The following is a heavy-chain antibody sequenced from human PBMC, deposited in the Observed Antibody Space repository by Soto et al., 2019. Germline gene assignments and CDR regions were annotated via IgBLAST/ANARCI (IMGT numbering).Heavy chain of an antibody. Sequence: SETLSLTCTVSGGSISSGGYYWSWIRQHPGKGLEWIGYIYYSGSTYYNPSLKSRVTISVDTSKNQFSLKLSSVTAADTAVYYCARGLTGGSGSYYNRYYYYYYDMDVWGQGTTVTVSS. CDR1: GGSISSGGYY. CDR3: ARGLTGGSGSYYNRYYYYYYDMDV. V-gene: IGHV4-31*03. CDR2: IYYSGST. D-gene: IGHD3-10*01. J-gene: IGHJ6*02.